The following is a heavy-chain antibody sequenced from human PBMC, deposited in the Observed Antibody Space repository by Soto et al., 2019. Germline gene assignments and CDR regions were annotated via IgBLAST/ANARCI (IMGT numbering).Heavy chain of an antibody. Sequence: QVQLVESGGGVVQPGRSLRLSCAASGFTFSSYGMHWVRQAPGKGLEWVAVISYDGSNKYYADSVKGRFTISRDNSKNTLYLQMNSLRVEDTAVYYCAKDSDRDYFQHWGQGTLVTVSS. CDR1: GFTFSSYG. CDR3: AKDSDRDYFQH. D-gene: IGHD3-10*01. J-gene: IGHJ1*01. V-gene: IGHV3-30*18. CDR2: ISYDGSNK.